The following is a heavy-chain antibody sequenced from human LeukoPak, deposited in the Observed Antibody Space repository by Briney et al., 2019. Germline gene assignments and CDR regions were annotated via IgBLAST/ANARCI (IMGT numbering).Heavy chain of an antibody. CDR3: AAPVVGAFAFDI. J-gene: IGHJ3*02. CDR1: GGTFSSYA. CDR2: IIPIFGTA. D-gene: IGHD1-26*01. Sequence: ASVKVSCKASGGTFSSYAISWVRQAPGQGLEWMGGIIPIFGTANYAQKFQGRVTITTDESTSTAYMELSSLRSEDTAVYYCAAPVVGAFAFDIWGQGTMVTVSS. V-gene: IGHV1-69*05.